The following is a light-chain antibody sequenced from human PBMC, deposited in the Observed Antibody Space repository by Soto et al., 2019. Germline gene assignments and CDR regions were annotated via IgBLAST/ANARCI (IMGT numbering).Light chain of an antibody. J-gene: IGLJ1*01. V-gene: IGLV1-40*01. CDR1: SSNIGAGYD. CDR2: GNS. Sequence: QSVLTQPPSVSGAPGQRVTISWTGSSSNIGAGYDVHWYQQLPGTAPKLLIYGNSNRPSGVPDRFSGSKSGTSASLAITGLQAEDEADYYCQSYDSSLSGYVFGTGTNRTVL. CDR3: QSYDSSLSGYV.